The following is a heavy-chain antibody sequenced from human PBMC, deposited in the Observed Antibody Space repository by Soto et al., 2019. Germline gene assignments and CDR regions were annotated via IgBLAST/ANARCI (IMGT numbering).Heavy chain of an antibody. CDR2: ISWNSGSK. D-gene: IGHD6-6*01. CDR3: AKDISPYSSSSPGAFDI. J-gene: IGHJ3*02. CDR1: GFTFDDYA. Sequence: PWGSLRLSCAASGFTFDDYAMHWVRQAPGKGLEWVSGISWNSGSKGYADSVKGRFTISRDNAKNSLYLQMNSLRAEDTALYYCAKDISPYSSSSPGAFDIWGQGTMVTVSS. V-gene: IGHV3-9*01.